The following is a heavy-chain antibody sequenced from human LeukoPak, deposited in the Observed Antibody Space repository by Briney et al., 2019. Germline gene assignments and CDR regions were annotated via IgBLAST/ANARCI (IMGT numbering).Heavy chain of an antibody. J-gene: IGHJ4*02. Sequence: GGSLRLSCAASGFTFNNYWLTWVRQAPGKGLEWVAKISQDGSEKYYVDSVKGRFTISRDSGKNSLYLLMNSLRVEDTAVCYCARAVGSSGCDYWGQGTLVTVSS. V-gene: IGHV3-7*01. CDR3: ARAVGSSGCDY. CDR1: GFTFNNYW. CDR2: ISQDGSEK. D-gene: IGHD3-22*01.